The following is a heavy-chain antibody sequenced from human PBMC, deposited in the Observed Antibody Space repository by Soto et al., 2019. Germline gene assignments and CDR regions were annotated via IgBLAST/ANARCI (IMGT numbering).Heavy chain of an antibody. Sequence: WASLRLSCTASGFTFTSYSMNWVRQPPGKGLEWGSSISSSSSYIYDADSVKGGFTISRDNAKNSLYLQMNSRGAEDTAVYYGARDHSDIVLMVCMDYWGQGTLGTVSS. D-gene: IGHD2-8*01. V-gene: IGHV3-21*01. CDR3: ARDHSDIVLMVCMDY. J-gene: IGHJ4*02. CDR1: GFTFTSYS. CDR2: ISSSSSYI.